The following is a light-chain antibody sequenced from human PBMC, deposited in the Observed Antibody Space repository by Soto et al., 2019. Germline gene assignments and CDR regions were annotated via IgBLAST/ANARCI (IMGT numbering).Light chain of an antibody. CDR2: KAS. Sequence: DIQMTQSPSTLSASVGDRVIITSRASQSISSWLAWYQQKPGKAPNLLIYKASTLKSGVPSRFSGSGSGTEFTLTISSLQPDDFATYYCQKYDNASWTFGQGTQVEIK. J-gene: IGKJ1*01. CDR1: QSISSW. CDR3: QKYDNASWT. V-gene: IGKV1-5*03.